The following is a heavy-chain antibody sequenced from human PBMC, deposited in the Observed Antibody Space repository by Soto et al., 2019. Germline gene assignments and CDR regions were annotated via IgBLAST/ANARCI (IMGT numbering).Heavy chain of an antibody. V-gene: IGHV3-30*18. Sequence: QVQLVESGGGVVQPGRSLRLSCAASGFVFSSYGIHWVRQAPGKGLEWVAATSYDGNNNFYADSVKGRFTISRDSSKNMVYLQMNSLRDEDTAVYYCAKGFYGDHPFAYWGQGTLVTVSS. CDR3: AKGFYGDHPFAY. D-gene: IGHD4-17*01. CDR2: TSYDGNNN. J-gene: IGHJ4*01. CDR1: GFVFSSYG.